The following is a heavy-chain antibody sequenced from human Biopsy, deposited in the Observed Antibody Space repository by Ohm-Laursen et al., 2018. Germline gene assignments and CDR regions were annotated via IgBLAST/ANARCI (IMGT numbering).Heavy chain of an antibody. Sequence: SVKVSCKASGGIFSSYAMSWVRQAPGQGLEWMGRIIPPLGITNYAQKFQGRVTISADKSTSTAYMELSSLRSEDTAVCYCAREYPEGDVWGQGTTVTVSS. CDR2: IIPPLGIT. D-gene: IGHD2-2*02. CDR1: GGIFSSYA. V-gene: IGHV1-69*04. J-gene: IGHJ6*02. CDR3: AREYPEGDV.